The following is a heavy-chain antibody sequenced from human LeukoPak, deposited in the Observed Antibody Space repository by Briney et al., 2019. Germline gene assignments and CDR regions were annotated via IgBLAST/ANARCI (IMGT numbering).Heavy chain of an antibody. CDR2: ISSSGSTI. J-gene: IGHJ4*02. D-gene: IGHD6-13*01. CDR1: GFTFSDYA. Sequence: GGSLRLSCTASGFTFSDYAIHWVRQAPGKGLEWVSYISSSGSTIYYADSVKGRFTISRDNAKNSLYLQMDSLGAEDTAMYYCARGSAAAVENSGYWGQGTLVTVSS. V-gene: IGHV3-48*04. CDR3: ARGSAAAVENSGY.